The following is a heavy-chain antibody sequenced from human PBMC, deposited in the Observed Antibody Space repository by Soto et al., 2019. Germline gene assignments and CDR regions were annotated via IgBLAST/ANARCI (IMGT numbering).Heavy chain of an antibody. V-gene: IGHV3-64D*06. CDR1: GVTFSTYS. CDR3: VKGEYYYDSSGYYPFDY. CDR2: ISTNGGST. J-gene: IGHJ4*02. D-gene: IGHD3-22*01. Sequence: GGSLRLACSSSGVTFSTYSLHGVRQAPGKGLEYVSSISTNGGSTHYADSVKGRFTISRDNSKNTQYLQMSSLRADDTAVYYCVKGEYYYDSSGYYPFDYWGQGT.